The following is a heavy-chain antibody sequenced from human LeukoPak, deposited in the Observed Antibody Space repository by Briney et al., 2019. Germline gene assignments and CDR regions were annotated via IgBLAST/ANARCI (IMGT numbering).Heavy chain of an antibody. CDR3: STLHHRYDY. Sequence: GGSLRLSCAASGFTFSSYSMNWVRQAPGKGLEWVSSISSSSSYIYYADSLKGRFTISRDNSKNTLYLQMNSLRAEDTAVYYCSTLHHRYDYWGQGTLVTVSS. D-gene: IGHD1-14*01. CDR1: GFTFSSYS. CDR2: ISSSSSYI. J-gene: IGHJ4*02. V-gene: IGHV3-21*01.